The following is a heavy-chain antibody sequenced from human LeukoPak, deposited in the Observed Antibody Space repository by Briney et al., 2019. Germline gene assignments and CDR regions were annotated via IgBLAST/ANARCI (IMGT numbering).Heavy chain of an antibody. CDR3: ARGNPLEDYFDY. J-gene: IGHJ4*02. V-gene: IGHV3-23*01. CDR2: ISGSGGST. D-gene: IGHD5-24*01. Sequence: GGSLRLSCAASGFTFSSYAMSWVRQAPGKGLEWVSAISGSGGSTYYADSVKGRFTSSRDNSKNTLYLQMNSLRAEDTAVYYCARGNPLEDYFDYWGQGTLVTVSS. CDR1: GFTFSSYA.